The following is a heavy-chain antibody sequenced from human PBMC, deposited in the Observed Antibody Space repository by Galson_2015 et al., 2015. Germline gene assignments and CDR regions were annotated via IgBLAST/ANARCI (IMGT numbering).Heavy chain of an antibody. CDR2: ISYDGSNK. CDR1: GFTFSSYA. Sequence: SLRLSCAASGFTFSSYAMHWVRQAPGKGLEWVAVISYDGSNKYYADSVKGRFTISRDNSKNTLYLQMNSLRAEDTAVYYCARDAGLVVVVAAFDYWGQGTLVTVSS. CDR3: ARDAGLVVVVAAFDY. V-gene: IGHV3-30-3*01. J-gene: IGHJ4*02. D-gene: IGHD2-15*01.